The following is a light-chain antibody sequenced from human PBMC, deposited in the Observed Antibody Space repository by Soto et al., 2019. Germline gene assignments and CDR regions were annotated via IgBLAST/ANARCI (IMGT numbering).Light chain of an antibody. CDR3: QISNFVRPT. Sequence: EIVLTLSPGTLSLTPGERATLSCRASQSVSGSYLAWYQQKPGQAPRLLIYGASTRATGIPARFSGSGSGTDFTLTISSLQPEDVAIYYCQISNFVRPTFGQGGRLEIK. V-gene: IGKV3-20*01. J-gene: IGKJ5*01. CDR1: QSVSGSY. CDR2: GAS.